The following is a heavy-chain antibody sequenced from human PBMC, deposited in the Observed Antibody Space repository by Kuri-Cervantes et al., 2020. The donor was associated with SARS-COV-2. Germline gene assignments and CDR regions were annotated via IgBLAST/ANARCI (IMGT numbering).Heavy chain of an antibody. D-gene: IGHD3-22*01. Sequence: SVKVSCKASGGTFSSYAISWVRQAPGQGLEWMGGIIPIFGTANYAQKFQGRVTITADKSTSKAYMELSSLRSEDTAVYYCARGDYYDSSGYLLPEFDYWGQGTLVTVSS. J-gene: IGHJ4*02. CDR2: IIPIFGTA. V-gene: IGHV1-69*06. CDR1: GGTFSSYA. CDR3: ARGDYYDSSGYLLPEFDY.